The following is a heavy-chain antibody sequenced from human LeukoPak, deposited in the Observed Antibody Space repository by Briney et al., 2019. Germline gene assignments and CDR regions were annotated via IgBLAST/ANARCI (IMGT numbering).Heavy chain of an antibody. J-gene: IGHJ3*02. D-gene: IGHD5-24*01. CDR2: INPSGGST. Sequence: ASVKVSCKASGYTFTSYYMHWVRQAPGQGLEWMGIINPSGGSTSYAQKFQGRVTMTRDTSTSTVYMELSSLRSEDTAVYYCARDGPNQRWLQPDAFDIWGQGTMVTVSS. CDR3: ARDGPNQRWLQPDAFDI. V-gene: IGHV1-46*01. CDR1: GYTFTSYY.